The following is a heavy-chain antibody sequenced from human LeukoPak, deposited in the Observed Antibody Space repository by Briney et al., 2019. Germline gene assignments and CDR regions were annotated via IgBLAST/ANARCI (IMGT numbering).Heavy chain of an antibody. CDR2: INQDGSEK. D-gene: IGHD3-3*01. Sequence: PGGSLRLSCAASGFTFSSYWMSWVRQAPGKGLEWVANINQDGSEKYYVDSVKGRFTISRNNAKNSVNMQMNSLRAQDTAVYYRARNDWHYHFWSGYPYDAFDIWGQGTMVTVSS. J-gene: IGHJ3*02. V-gene: IGHV3-7*01. CDR1: GFTFSSYW. CDR3: ARNDWHYHFWSGYPYDAFDI.